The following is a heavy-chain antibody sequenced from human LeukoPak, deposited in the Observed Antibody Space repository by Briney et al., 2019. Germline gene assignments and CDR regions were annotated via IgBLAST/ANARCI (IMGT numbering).Heavy chain of an antibody. Sequence: TGGSLRLSCAASGFTFSSYWMSWVRQAPGKGLEWVANIKQDGSEKYYVDSVKGRFTISRDNAKNSLYLQMSSLRAEDTAVYYCAREGRGSDSSTFDYWGQGTLVTVSS. CDR2: IKQDGSEK. CDR1: GFTFSSYW. J-gene: IGHJ4*02. V-gene: IGHV3-7*01. CDR3: AREGRGSDSSTFDY. D-gene: IGHD2-21*02.